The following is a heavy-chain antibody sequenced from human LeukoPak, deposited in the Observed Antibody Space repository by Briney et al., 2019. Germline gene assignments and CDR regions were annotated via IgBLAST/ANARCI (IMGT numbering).Heavy chain of an antibody. CDR3: AREYYYGSGNYYNRIDY. CDR1: GYTFTGYY. CDR2: IDPNSGGT. Sequence: ASVKVSCKTSGYTFTGYYMHWVRQAPGQGLEWMGWIDPNSGGTNYAQKFQGRVTMTRDTSISTAYMVLNRLRSDDTAVYYCAREYYYGSGNYYNRIDYWGQGTLVTVSS. J-gene: IGHJ4*02. V-gene: IGHV1-2*02. D-gene: IGHD3-10*01.